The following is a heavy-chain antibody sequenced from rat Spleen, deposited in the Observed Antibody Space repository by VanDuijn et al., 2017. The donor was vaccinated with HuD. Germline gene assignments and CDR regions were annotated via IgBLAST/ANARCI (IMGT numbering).Heavy chain of an antibody. CDR1: GSSITSNY. J-gene: IGHJ3*01. V-gene: IGHV3-1*01. D-gene: IGHD4-3*01. CDR3: ATGGTYNSGYEIWFAY. Sequence: EVQLQESGPGLVKPSQSLSLTCSVTGSSITSNYWGWIRKFPGNKMEWIGHINYNGDSTYNPSLKSRISITRDTSKNQFFLQLNSVSTEDSATYYCATGGTYNSGYEIWFAYWGQGTLVTVSS. CDR2: INYNGDS.